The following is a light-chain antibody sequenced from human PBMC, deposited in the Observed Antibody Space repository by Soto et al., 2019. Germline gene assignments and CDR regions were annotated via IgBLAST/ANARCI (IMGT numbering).Light chain of an antibody. CDR2: GAS. V-gene: IGKV3-20*01. CDR3: HQYGSSPRT. Sequence: EIVLTQSPGTLSLSPGDRATLSCRASQSDSSNYLAWYQQKPGQAPRLLIYGASIRATGIPDRFSGSGSGTDFTLTIRRLEPEDFAVYFCHQYGSSPRTFGQGTKVEIK. J-gene: IGKJ1*01. CDR1: QSDSSNY.